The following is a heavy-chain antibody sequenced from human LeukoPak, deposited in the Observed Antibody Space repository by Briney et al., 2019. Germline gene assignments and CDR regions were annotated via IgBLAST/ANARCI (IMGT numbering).Heavy chain of an antibody. CDR1: GGPIYSYY. J-gene: IGHJ6*03. Sequence: SETLSLTCTVSGGPIYSYYWSWIRQTAGKGLEWIGRLYPGVSPNYNPSLKSRVTMTVDTSKKQFALKLNTVTAADTAVYYCARLRFYDSTGYSPGHYMDVWGKGTTVTVSS. CDR2: LYPGVSP. V-gene: IGHV4-4*07. CDR3: ARLRFYDSTGYSPGHYMDV. D-gene: IGHD3-22*01.